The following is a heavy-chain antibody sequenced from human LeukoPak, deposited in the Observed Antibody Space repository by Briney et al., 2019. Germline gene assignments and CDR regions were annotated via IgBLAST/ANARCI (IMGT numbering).Heavy chain of an antibody. J-gene: IGHJ6*04. CDR1: GGSISSGDYY. V-gene: IGHV4-30-4*01. D-gene: IGHD3-10*01. CDR3: AREGITMVRGVVDV. Sequence: SETLSLTCTVSGGSISSGDYYWSWIRQPPGKGLEWIGYIYYSGSTYYNPSLKSRVTISVDTSKNQFSLKLSSVTAADTAVYYCAREGITMVRGVVDVWSKGTTVTVSS. CDR2: IYYSGST.